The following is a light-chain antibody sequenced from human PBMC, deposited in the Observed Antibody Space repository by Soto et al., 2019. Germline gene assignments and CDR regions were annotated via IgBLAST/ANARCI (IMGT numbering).Light chain of an antibody. CDR3: QQYGSSSWT. CDR2: HTS. J-gene: IGKJ1*01. CDR1: QSVGGS. Sequence: EIVMTQSPATLSVSPGERATLSCRASQSVGGSLAWYQQRPGQAPRLLVYHTSNRATGIPDRFSASGSGTDFTLTISRLEPEDFAVYYCQQYGSSSWTFGQGTKVDIK. V-gene: IGKV3-20*01.